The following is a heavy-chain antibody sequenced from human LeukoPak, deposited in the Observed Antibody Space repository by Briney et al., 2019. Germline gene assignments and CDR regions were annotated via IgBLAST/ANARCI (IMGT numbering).Heavy chain of an antibody. CDR2: IYHSGST. CDR1: GYSISSGYY. D-gene: IGHD3-22*01. CDR3: ARLGYYDRSGYLILDY. J-gene: IGHJ4*02. V-gene: IGHV4-38-2*02. Sequence: SETLSLTCTVSGYSISSGYYWGWIRQPPGKGLEWIGSIYHSGSTYYNPSLKSRVTMSVDTSKNQFSLKLSSVTAADTAVYYCARLGYYDRSGYLILDYWGQGALVTVSS.